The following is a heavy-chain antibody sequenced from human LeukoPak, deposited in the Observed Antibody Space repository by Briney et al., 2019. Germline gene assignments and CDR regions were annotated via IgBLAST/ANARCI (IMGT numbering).Heavy chain of an antibody. CDR3: ARDQPYLDV. J-gene: IGHJ6*03. Sequence: SETLSLTCTVSGYSFSSGYYWVWIRQPPGKGLEWIGSIYHSGSTYYNPSLKSRVTISVDTSKNQFSLKLSSVTAADTAVYYCARDQPYLDVWGKGTTVTVSS. CDR1: GYSFSSGYY. V-gene: IGHV4-38-2*02. CDR2: IYHSGST.